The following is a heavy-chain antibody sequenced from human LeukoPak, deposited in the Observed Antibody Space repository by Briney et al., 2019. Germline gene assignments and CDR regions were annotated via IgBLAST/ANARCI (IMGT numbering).Heavy chain of an antibody. CDR2: ITTSSSYM. CDR1: GFTFSAYN. Sequence: GGSLRLSCAASGFTFSAYNMNWVRRTPGKGLEWVSSITTSSSYMFYADSVRGRFTISRDNAENSLYLQMNSLRAEDTAVYYCARDPYSGGYGAYYYYYMDVWGKGTTVTASS. CDR3: ARDPYSGGYGAYYYYYMDV. D-gene: IGHD6-19*01. J-gene: IGHJ6*03. V-gene: IGHV3-21*01.